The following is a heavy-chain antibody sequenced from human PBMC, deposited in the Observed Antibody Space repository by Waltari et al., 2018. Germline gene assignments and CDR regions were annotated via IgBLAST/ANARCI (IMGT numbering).Heavy chain of an antibody. CDR2: MSSDGIYK. CDR3: ARGGGGHLDY. J-gene: IGHJ4*02. CDR1: GSAFDSTS. V-gene: IGHV3-33*01. D-gene: IGHD2-15*01. Sequence: QVQLVQSGGGVVQPGRSLRVSCAASGSAFDSTSMHWARQAPGKGLEWVASMSSDGIYKYYGDSVKGRYTVSRDNSENTLYLQMNSLRAEDTAVYYCARGGGGHLDYWGQGTPVTVSS.